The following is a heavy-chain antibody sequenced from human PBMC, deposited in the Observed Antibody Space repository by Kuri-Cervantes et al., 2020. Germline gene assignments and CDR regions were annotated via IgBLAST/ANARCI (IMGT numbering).Heavy chain of an antibody. CDR1: GFTFSSYE. CDR2: ISSSGSTI. CDR3: ARGPPGGVGGANFYGMDV. D-gene: IGHD3-16*01. J-gene: IGHJ6*02. Sequence: GGSLRLSCAASGFTFSSYEMNWVRQAQGKGLEWVSYISSSGSTIYYADSVKGRFTISRDNSKNTMYLKMNSLRAEDTAVYSCARGPPGGVGGANFYGMDVWGQGTTVTVSS. V-gene: IGHV3-48*03.